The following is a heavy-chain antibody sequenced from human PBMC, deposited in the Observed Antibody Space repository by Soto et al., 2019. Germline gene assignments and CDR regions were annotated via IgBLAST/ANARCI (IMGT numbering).Heavy chain of an antibody. D-gene: IGHD3-22*01. CDR3: ARVPPIIDYYDSSGYAEPDY. Sequence: RLSCAASGFTFSSYSMNWFRQAPGKGLEWVSSISSSSSYIYYADSVKGRFTISRDNAKNSLYLQMNSLRAEDTAVYYCARVPPIIDYYDSSGYAEPDYWGQGTLVTVSS. J-gene: IGHJ4*02. CDR2: ISSSSSYI. V-gene: IGHV3-21*01. CDR1: GFTFSSYS.